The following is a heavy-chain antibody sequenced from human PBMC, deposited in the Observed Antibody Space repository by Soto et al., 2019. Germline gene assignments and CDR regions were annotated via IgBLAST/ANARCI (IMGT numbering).Heavy chain of an antibody. CDR2: INYSGST. CDR3: SRRAPEGFDP. Sequence: SETLSLTCGVSGGSFGSSAYYWGWIRQAPGKGLEWIGSINYSGSTYYNPSLKSRVTISVDTSRNQFSLKLSSVAAADTALYYCSRRAPEGFDPWGQGTLVTVSS. J-gene: IGHJ5*02. V-gene: IGHV4-39*01. CDR1: GGSFGSSAYY.